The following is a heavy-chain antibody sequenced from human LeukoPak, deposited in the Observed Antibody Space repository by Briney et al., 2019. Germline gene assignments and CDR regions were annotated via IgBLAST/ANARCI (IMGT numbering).Heavy chain of an antibody. J-gene: IGHJ4*01. CDR2: ISGSGGST. CDR1: GVTFSSYA. CDR3: PQDCNCGTYYFDY. V-gene: IGHV3-23*01. D-gene: IGHD7-27*01. Sequence: GGSLRLSCAASGVTFSSYAMSGVRPAPRRGVEGVSVISGSGGSTYYPDSVKGRFPISRENPKPTLDLQVSSMRGEEMAGYSCPQDCNCGTYYFDY.